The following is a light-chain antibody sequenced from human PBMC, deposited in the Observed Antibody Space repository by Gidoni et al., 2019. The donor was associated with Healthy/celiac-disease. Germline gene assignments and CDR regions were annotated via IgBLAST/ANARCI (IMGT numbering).Light chain of an antibody. Sequence: VIWMTQSPSLLSASTGDRVTISCRMSQVISSYLTWYQQKPGKAPELLIYAASTLESGVPSRFSGSGSGTDFTLTISCLQSEDIATYYCQQYDSFPYSFGQGTKLEIK. CDR1: QVISSY. CDR3: QQYDSFPYS. J-gene: IGKJ2*03. CDR2: AAS. V-gene: IGKV1D-8*01.